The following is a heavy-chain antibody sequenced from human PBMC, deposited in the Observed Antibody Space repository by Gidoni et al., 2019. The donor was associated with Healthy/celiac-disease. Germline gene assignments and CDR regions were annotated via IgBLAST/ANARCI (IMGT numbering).Heavy chain of an antibody. D-gene: IGHD6-19*01. J-gene: IGHJ4*02. V-gene: IGHV4-39*07. CDR2: IYYSGST. Sequence: QLQLQESGPGLVKPSETLSLTCTVSGGSISSSSYYWGWIRQPPGKGLEWIGSIYYSGSTYYTPSLKSRVTISVDTSKNQFSLKLSSVTAADTAVYYCARVASLGTRNIAVLDYWGQGTLVTVSS. CDR3: ARVASLGTRNIAVLDY. CDR1: GGSISSSSYY.